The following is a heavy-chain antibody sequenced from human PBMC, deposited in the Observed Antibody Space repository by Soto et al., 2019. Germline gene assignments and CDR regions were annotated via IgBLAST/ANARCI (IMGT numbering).Heavy chain of an antibody. Sequence: EVQLLQSGGGVVPPGGSLRLACATSGFTFNTYPMTWVRQAPGKGLEWVSSISSTAGRTSSYADSVKGRLAISRDFSDNTVYLQMNNLRVDDTAVYFCAKGVLSFHYGMEVWGQGTTVTVSS. D-gene: IGHD3-10*01. CDR2: ISSTAGRTS. V-gene: IGHV3-23*01. CDR3: AKGVLSFHYGMEV. J-gene: IGHJ6*02. CDR1: GFTFNTYP.